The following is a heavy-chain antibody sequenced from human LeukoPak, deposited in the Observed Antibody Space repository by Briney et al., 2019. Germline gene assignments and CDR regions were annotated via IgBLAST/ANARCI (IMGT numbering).Heavy chain of an antibody. Sequence: PSETLSLTCAVYGGSFSGYYWSWIRQPPGKGLEWIGEINHSGSTNYNPSLKSRVTMSVDTSKNQFSLKLSSVTAADTAVYYCARASITRVAFDIWGQGTMVTVSS. CDR1: GGSFSGYY. D-gene: IGHD3-10*01. J-gene: IGHJ3*02. CDR2: INHSGST. CDR3: ARASITRVAFDI. V-gene: IGHV4-34*01.